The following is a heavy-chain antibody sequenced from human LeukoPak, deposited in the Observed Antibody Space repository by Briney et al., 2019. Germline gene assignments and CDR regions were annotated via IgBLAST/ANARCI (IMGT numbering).Heavy chain of an antibody. CDR2: ISGGGDST. Sequence: PGGSLRLSCAASAFTFSNYAMSWVRQAPGKGLEWVSAISGGGDSTYYADSVKGRFTISRDNSKNTLYLQMNSLRAEDTAVYYCAKGTTVHYYDSSGYYCSFFDYWGQGTLVTVSS. CDR1: AFTFSNYA. J-gene: IGHJ4*02. CDR3: AKGTTVHYYDSSGYYCSFFDY. D-gene: IGHD3-22*01. V-gene: IGHV3-23*01.